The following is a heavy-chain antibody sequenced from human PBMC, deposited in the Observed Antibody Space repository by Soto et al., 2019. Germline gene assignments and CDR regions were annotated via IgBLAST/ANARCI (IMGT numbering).Heavy chain of an antibody. V-gene: IGHV4-59*01. Sequence: SETLSLTCTVSGGSISGSYWSWIRQTPGKVLEWVGYIHYSGSTNYNPSLKSRVTISVDTSKNQFSLRLTSVTAADTAIYYCVREAYIGYGHAIDHWGQGMLVTVSS. CDR2: IHYSGST. D-gene: IGHD5-12*01. J-gene: IGHJ4*02. CDR1: GGSISGSY. CDR3: VREAYIGYGHAIDH.